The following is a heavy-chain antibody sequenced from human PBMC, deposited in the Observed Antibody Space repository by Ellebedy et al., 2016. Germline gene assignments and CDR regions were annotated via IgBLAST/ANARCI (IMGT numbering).Heavy chain of an antibody. J-gene: IGHJ4*02. CDR2: INEDGSKQ. V-gene: IGHV3-7*01. Sequence: GGSLRLXXVASGFTFSTYWMSWVRQAPGQGLEWVANINEDGSKQYYAASLKGRFTISRDNANNMLSLEINRLRAEDTALYYCASGRSGGLYWGRGTLVTVSS. CDR3: ASGRSGGLY. CDR1: GFTFSTYW. D-gene: IGHD2-15*01.